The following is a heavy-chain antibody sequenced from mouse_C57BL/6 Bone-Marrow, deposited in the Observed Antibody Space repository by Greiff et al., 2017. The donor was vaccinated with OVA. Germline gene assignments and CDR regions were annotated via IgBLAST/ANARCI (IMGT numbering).Heavy chain of an antibody. D-gene: IGHD3-2*02. Sequence: QVQLQQSGAELVMPGASVKLSCKASGYTFTSYWMHWVKQRPGQGLEWIGEIDPSDSYTNYNQKFKGKSTLTVDKSSSTAYMQLSSLTSEDSAVYYCARSSTAQATWDAMDYWGQGTSVTVSS. J-gene: IGHJ4*01. CDR2: IDPSDSYT. CDR3: ARSSTAQATWDAMDY. V-gene: IGHV1-69*01. CDR1: GYTFTSYW.